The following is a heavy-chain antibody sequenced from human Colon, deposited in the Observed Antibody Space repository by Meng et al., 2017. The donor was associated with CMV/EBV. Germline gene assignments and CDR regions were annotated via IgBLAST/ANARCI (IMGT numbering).Heavy chain of an antibody. J-gene: IGHJ4*02. CDR1: GFTFRTFW. D-gene: IGHD2-15*01. Sequence: GGSLKLSCAASGFTFRTFWMNWVRQAPGKGLEWVSSITTANAYKSYAESVKGRFTISRDDAKSSLFLQMDSLRVDDTAVYYCARPLSPRSAYSALLAFWGQGTLVTVSS. CDR3: ARPLSPRSAYSALLAF. CDR2: ITTANAYK. V-gene: IGHV3-21*06.